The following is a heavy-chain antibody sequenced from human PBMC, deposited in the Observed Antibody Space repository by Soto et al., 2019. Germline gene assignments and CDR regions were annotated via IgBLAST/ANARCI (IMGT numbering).Heavy chain of an antibody. J-gene: IGHJ3*02. CDR3: ASLNGDYDAFDI. V-gene: IGHV4-39*01. D-gene: IGHD4-17*01. CDR2: IYYSGST. Sequence: SETLSLTCTVSGDSINSPTFYWGWIRQPPGKGLEWIGSIYYSGSTYYNPSLKSRVTISVDTSKNQFSLKLSSVTAADTAVYYCASLNGDYDAFDIWGQGTMVTVSS. CDR1: GDSINSPTFY.